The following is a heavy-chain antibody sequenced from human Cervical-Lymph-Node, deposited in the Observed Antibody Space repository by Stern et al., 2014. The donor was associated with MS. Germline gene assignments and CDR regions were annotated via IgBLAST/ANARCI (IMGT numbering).Heavy chain of an antibody. CDR3: ALSSETSDRWYSLGYDL. CDR2: IFPVFGTP. J-gene: IGHJ5*02. CDR1: GGTFSKFP. Sequence: GQLVESGAEVTKSGSSVKVSCKASGGTFSKFPSSWVRQAPGQGLEWMGGIFPVFGTPTYAQEFRGRVTITADVSTSTVYMELSSLRSDDTAVYYCALSSETSDRWYSLGYDLWGQGTLVTVSS. D-gene: IGHD6-13*01. V-gene: IGHV1-69*01.